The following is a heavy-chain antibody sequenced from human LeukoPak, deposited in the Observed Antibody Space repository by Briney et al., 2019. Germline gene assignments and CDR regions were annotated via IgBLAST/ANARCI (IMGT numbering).Heavy chain of an antibody. CDR2: ISAYNGNT. CDR1: GGTFSSYA. Sequence: ASVKVSCKASGGTFSSYAISWVRQAPGQGLEWMGWISAYNGNTNYAQKLQGRVTMTTDTSTSTAYMELRSLRSDDTAVYYCARDFRGWWEQAALSFDYWGQGTLVTVSS. J-gene: IGHJ4*02. CDR3: ARDFRGWWEQAALSFDY. D-gene: IGHD1-26*01. V-gene: IGHV1-18*01.